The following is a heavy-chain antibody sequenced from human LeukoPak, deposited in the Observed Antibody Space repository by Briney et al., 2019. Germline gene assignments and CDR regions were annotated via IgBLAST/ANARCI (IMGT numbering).Heavy chain of an antibody. J-gene: IGHJ4*02. CDR2: INSDGSST. V-gene: IGHV3-74*01. CDR1: GFTFSSYW. D-gene: IGHD3-22*01. CDR3: VREGPYYYDSSGLAFDSY. Sequence: GGSLRLSCAASGFTFSSYWMHWVRQAPGKGLVWVSRINSDGSSTSYADSVKGRFTISRDNAKNTLYLQMNSLRAEDTAVYYCVREGPYYYDSSGLAFDSYWGQGTLVTVSS.